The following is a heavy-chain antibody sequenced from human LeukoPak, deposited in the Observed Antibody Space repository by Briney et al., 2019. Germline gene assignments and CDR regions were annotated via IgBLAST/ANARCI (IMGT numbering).Heavy chain of an antibody. CDR1: GFTFSGYG. V-gene: IGHV3-33*01. D-gene: IGHD6-25*01. CDR3: VSGYPYYFDY. CDR2: IWANGNNK. J-gene: IGHJ4*02. Sequence: GGSLRLSCAASGFTFSGYGMHRVRQAPGKGLEWVAIIWANGNNKYYADSLKGRFTVSRDNSKDTLYLQMNNLRAEDTAVYHCVSGYPYYFDYWGQGTLVTVSS.